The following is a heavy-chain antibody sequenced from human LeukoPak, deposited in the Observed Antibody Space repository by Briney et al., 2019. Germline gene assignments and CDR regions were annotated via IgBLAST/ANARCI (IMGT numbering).Heavy chain of an antibody. V-gene: IGHV3-48*02. D-gene: IGHD1-26*01. Sequence: PGGSLRLSCTASGFTFSTYDMIWVRQAPGKVLEWVSFISSRSSTLYYADSVKGRFTISRDNAKNSLYLQMNSLTDEDTAVYYCARDRGSYSGSDSWGQGTLVTVSS. J-gene: IGHJ4*02. CDR1: GFTFSTYD. CDR2: ISSRSSTL. CDR3: ARDRGSYSGSDS.